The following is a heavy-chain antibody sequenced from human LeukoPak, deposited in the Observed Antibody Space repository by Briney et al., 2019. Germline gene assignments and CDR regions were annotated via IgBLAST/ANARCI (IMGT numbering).Heavy chain of an antibody. CDR3: AKDTFASMLVSGNYFDY. Sequence: GGSLRLSCAASGFTFDDYAMHWVRQAPGKGLEWVSLISRDGGSTYYADSVKGRFTISRDNNKNSLYLQMNSLRTEDTALYYCAKDTFASMLVSGNYFDYWGQGTLVTVSS. D-gene: IGHD3-22*01. CDR1: GFTFDDYA. V-gene: IGHV3-43*02. CDR2: ISRDGGST. J-gene: IGHJ4*02.